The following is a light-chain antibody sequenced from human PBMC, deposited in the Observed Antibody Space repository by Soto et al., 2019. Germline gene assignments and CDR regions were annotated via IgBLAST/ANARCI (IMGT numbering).Light chain of an antibody. J-gene: IGKJ4*01. V-gene: IGKV2D-29*01. CDR2: EAS. CDR3: MQSIQFPLT. CDR1: QSLLHTDEKTY. Sequence: DIVVTQTPLALSVTPGQPASISCKASQSLLHTDEKTYLYWYLHKSGQPPQLLIYEASKRFSGVPDRFSGSESGTDFTLKISRVEAGDVGVYYCMQSIQFPLTFGGGTKVEIK.